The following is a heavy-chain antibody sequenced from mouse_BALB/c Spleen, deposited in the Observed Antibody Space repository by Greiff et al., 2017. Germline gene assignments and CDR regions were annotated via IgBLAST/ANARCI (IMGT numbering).Heavy chain of an antibody. D-gene: IGHD1-1*01. Sequence: EVQGVESGGGLVQPGGSRKLSCAASGFTFSSFGMHWVRQAPEKGLEWFAYISSGSSTIYYADTVKGRFTISRDNPKNTLFLQMTSLRSEDTAMYYCARAEATVVALRYFDYWGQGTTLTVSS. CDR3: ARAEATVVALRYFDY. CDR1: GFTFSSFG. CDR2: ISSGSSTI. J-gene: IGHJ2*01. V-gene: IGHV5-17*02.